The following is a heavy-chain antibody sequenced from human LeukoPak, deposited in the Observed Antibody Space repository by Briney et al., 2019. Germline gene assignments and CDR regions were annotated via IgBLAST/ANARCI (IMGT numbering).Heavy chain of an antibody. CDR1: GFTFSSYG. Sequence: GGSLRLSCAASGFTFSSYGMHWVRQAPGKGLEWVAFIRYDGTNKYYADSVKGRFTISRDNSKNTLYLQMNSLRAEDTAVYYCAKDCSSTSCLTEDAFEIWGQGTMVTVSS. CDR3: AKDCSSTSCLTEDAFEI. CDR2: IRYDGTNK. D-gene: IGHD2-2*01. V-gene: IGHV3-30*02. J-gene: IGHJ3*02.